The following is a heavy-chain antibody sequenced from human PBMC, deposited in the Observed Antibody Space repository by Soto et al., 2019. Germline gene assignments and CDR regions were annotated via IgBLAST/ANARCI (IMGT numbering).Heavy chain of an antibody. Sequence: VGSLRLSCAASGFTLTNYAMHWVRQAPGKGLEWVAVISYDGSNKYYADSVKGRFTISRDNSKNTLYLQMNSLRAEDTAVYYCARDAYGSESNCGMDVWGPGTTVTVSS. CDR3: ARDAYGSESNCGMDV. D-gene: IGHD3-10*01. CDR2: ISYDGSNK. V-gene: IGHV3-30-3*01. J-gene: IGHJ6*02. CDR1: GFTLTNYA.